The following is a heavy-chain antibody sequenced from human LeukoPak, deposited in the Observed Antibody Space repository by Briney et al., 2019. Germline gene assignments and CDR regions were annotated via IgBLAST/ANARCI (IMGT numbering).Heavy chain of an antibody. J-gene: IGHJ3*01. V-gene: IGHV4-34*01. Sequence: KPSETLSLTCAVYGGSFSGYYWSWIRQPPGKGLEWIGEINHSRSTNYNPSLKSRVTISVDTSKNQFSLKLSSVTAADTAVYYCARLIAYDFWGQGTMVTVSS. CDR1: GGSFSGYY. CDR3: ARLIAYDF. CDR2: INHSRST. D-gene: IGHD3-16*01.